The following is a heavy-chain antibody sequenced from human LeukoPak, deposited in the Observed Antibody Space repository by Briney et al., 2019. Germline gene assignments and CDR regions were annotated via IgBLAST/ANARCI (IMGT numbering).Heavy chain of an antibody. CDR1: GFTLKIYP. CDR2: ISHDGSDK. Sequence: GGSLRLSCAAPGFTLKIYPMHWVRQAPGKGLEWLSVISHDGSDKNNADSVQGRFIISRDNSKNTVYLQLNSLRPEDTAMYYCAREGVQTTVDAFDIWGLGTMVIVSS. V-gene: IGHV3-30*04. CDR3: AREGVQTTVDAFDI. J-gene: IGHJ3*02. D-gene: IGHD4-17*01.